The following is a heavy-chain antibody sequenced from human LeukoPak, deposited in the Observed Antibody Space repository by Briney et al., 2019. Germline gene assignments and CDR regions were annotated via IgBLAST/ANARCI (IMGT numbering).Heavy chain of an antibody. CDR1: GFTVSNNF. Sequence: GGSLRLSCAASGFTVSNNFMSWVRQAPGKGLEWVSAISGSGGSTYYADFVKGRFTISRDNSKNTLYLQMNSLRAEDTAVYYCAKDRSYSSGWYDAFDIWGQGTMVTVSS. CDR3: AKDRSYSSGWYDAFDI. CDR2: ISGSGGST. J-gene: IGHJ3*02. D-gene: IGHD6-19*01. V-gene: IGHV3-23*01.